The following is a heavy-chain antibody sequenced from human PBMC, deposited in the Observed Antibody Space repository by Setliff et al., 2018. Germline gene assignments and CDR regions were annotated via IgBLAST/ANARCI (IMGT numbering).Heavy chain of an antibody. D-gene: IGHD3-22*01. CDR1: GFTFRSYW. J-gene: IGHJ3*02. CDR3: ARDQLWGYYYDTSGRHDAFDI. CDR2: IKEDGSEE. V-gene: IGHV3-7*05. Sequence: GGSLRLSCAASGFTFRSYWMSWVRQAPGKGLEWVANIKEDGSEEYYVDSVKGRFTISRDNAQNSLYLQMNSLRVEDTAVYYCARDQLWGYYYDTSGRHDAFDIWGQGTVVTVSS.